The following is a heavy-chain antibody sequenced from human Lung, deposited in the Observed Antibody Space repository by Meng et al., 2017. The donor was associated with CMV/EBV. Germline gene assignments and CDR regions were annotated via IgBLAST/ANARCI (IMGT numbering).Heavy chain of an antibody. CDR3: ARDRDWELFDY. Sequence: EEPLVVAWGVLVHTGGSRRLACAVSGFTFSDYNIHWVRQAPGKGLVWVSRINTDANERTYEDSVKGRFSITRDNAKNTVFLQMNSLRAEDTAIYYCARDRDWELFDYWGQGILVTVSS. D-gene: IGHD3-10*01. CDR1: GFTFSDYN. J-gene: IGHJ4*02. V-gene: IGHV3-74*03. CDR2: INTDANER.